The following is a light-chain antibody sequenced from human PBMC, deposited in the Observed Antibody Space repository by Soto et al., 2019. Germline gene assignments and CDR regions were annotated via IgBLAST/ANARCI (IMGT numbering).Light chain of an antibody. CDR2: DAS. CDR1: QSISGS. CDR3: QQYNIYWT. V-gene: IGKV1-5*01. J-gene: IGKJ1*01. Sequence: DIQMTQSPSTLSASVGDRVTITFRASQSISGSLAWYQQKPGKAPKALIYDASSLESGVPSRFRGSGSGTEFTLTISSLQPDDFATYYCQQYNIYWTFGQGTKVDI.